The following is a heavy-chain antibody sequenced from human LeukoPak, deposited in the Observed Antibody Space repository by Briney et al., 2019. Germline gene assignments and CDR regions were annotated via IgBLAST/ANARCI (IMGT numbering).Heavy chain of an antibody. D-gene: IGHD3-3*01. Sequence: GGSLRLSCVASGFTFSSYAMSWVRQAPGKGLEWVSAISGSGGSTYYADSVKGRFTISRDNSKNTLCLQMNSLRAEDTAVYYCAKDPLRVTIFGVVNEHDYWGQGTLVTVSS. CDR3: AKDPLRVTIFGVVNEHDY. J-gene: IGHJ4*02. CDR2: ISGSGGST. V-gene: IGHV3-23*01. CDR1: GFTFSSYA.